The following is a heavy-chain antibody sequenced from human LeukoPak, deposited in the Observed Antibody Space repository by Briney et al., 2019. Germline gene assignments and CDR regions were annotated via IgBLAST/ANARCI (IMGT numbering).Heavy chain of an antibody. J-gene: IGHJ3*02. Sequence: GGSLRLSCAASGLTFSSYWMSWVRQAPGKGLEWLANIKQDGSEKYYVDSVKGRFTISRDNPKNSLYLQMNSLRAEDTAVYYCARYSGNYRAFDIWGQGTMVTVSS. CDR1: GLTFSSYW. V-gene: IGHV3-7*05. CDR3: ARYSGNYRAFDI. D-gene: IGHD1-26*01. CDR2: IKQDGSEK.